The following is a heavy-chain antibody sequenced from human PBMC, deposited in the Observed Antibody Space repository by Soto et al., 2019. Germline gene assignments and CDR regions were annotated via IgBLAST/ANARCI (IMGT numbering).Heavy chain of an antibody. J-gene: IGHJ4*02. D-gene: IGHD6-19*01. CDR3: ARDRSVAVAGSAV. CDR1: GYTFTNYA. CDR2: INAGNGNT. Sequence: ASVKVSCKASGYTFTNYAMHWVRQAPGQRLEWMGWINAGNGNTKYSQKFQGRVTITRDTSASTAYMELSSLRSDDTAVYYCARDRSVAVAGSAVWGQGSLVIVSS. V-gene: IGHV1-3*01.